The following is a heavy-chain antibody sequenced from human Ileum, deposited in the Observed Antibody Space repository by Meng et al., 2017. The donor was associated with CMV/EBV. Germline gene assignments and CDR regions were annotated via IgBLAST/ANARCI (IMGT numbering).Heavy chain of an antibody. V-gene: IGHV1-46*01. CDR1: GYTFTDYF. D-gene: IGHD6-6*01. CDR3: ARAHYSTSSVYYYFGMDI. Sequence: ASVKVSCKTSGYTFTDYFIHWLRQAPGQGPEWMGITNPKRGSATYAQKLQGRVTLSSDTSTSTVYMNLRSLRSEDTAVYYCARAHYSTSSVYYYFGMDIWDQGTTVTSP. CDR2: TNPKRGSA. J-gene: IGHJ6*02.